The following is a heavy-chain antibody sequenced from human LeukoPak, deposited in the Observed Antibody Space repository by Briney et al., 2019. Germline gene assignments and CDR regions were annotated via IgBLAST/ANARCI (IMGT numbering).Heavy chain of an antibody. CDR2: IYYSGST. J-gene: IGHJ4*02. Sequence: SETLSLTCTVSGGPISSYYWSWIRQPPGKGLEWIGYIYYSGSTNYNPSLKSRVTISVDTSKNQFSLKLSSVTAADTAVYYCATSGYSYGYWAFDYWGQGTLVTVSS. CDR3: ATSGYSYGYWAFDY. V-gene: IGHV4-59*08. CDR1: GGPISSYY. D-gene: IGHD5-18*01.